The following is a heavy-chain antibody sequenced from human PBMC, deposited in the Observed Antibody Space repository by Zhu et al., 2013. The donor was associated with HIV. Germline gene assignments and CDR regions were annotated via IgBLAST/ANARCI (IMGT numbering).Heavy chain of an antibody. J-gene: IGHJ4*02. D-gene: IGHD6-13*01. V-gene: IGHV1-8*02. CDR2: INPNSGNT. CDR1: GYTFTGYY. CDR3: ARSSSSWPYFDY. Sequence: QVQLVQSGAEVKKPGASVKVSCKASGYTFTGYYMHWVRQAPGQGLEWMGWINPNSGNTGYAQKFQGRVTMTRNTSISTAYMELSSLRSEDTAVYYCARSSSSWPYFDYWGQGTLVTVSS.